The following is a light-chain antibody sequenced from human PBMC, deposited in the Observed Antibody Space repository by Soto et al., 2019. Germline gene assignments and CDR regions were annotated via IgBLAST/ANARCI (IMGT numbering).Light chain of an antibody. CDR2: DAS. J-gene: IGKJ5*01. CDR3: QQYGDWPPIT. V-gene: IGKV3-15*01. CDR1: QSVSSN. Sequence: EIVMTQSPATLSMSPGERATLFCRTSQSVSSNLAWYQQKPGQAPRLLIYDASTRATGIPTRFSGSGSGTDFTLTISCLQSEDFALYFCQQYGDWPPITFGQGTRLEIK.